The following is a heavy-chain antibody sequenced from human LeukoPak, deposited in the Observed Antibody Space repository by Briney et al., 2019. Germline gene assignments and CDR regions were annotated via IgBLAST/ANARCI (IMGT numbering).Heavy chain of an antibody. CDR3: GRQSVTGRNGLDV. CDR1: GGSIGTSY. CDR2: ISNTGST. D-gene: IGHD5/OR15-5a*01. J-gene: IGHJ6*02. V-gene: IGHV4-59*08. Sequence: SETLSLTCNVSGGSIGTSYWSWIRQPPGKGLEYIGYISNTGSTNYNPSLEGRVTISIDISNNQFSLQLSSVTAADTAVYYCGRQSVTGRNGLDVWGQGTTVTVSS.